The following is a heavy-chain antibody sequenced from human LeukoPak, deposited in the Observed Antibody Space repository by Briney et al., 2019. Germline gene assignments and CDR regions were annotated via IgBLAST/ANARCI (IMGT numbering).Heavy chain of an antibody. CDR2: ICTNGGT. CDR1: GFTVTSSY. V-gene: IGHV3-53*01. CDR3: ARGYGGYEHNWFDP. Sequence: PGGSLRLSCAASGFTVTSSYMTWVRQAPGKGLEWVSVICTNGGTYYADSVKGRFTISRDNTKNTLDLQMNSLRAEDTAMYYCARGYGGYEHNWFDPWGQGTLVTVSS. D-gene: IGHD5-12*01. J-gene: IGHJ5*02.